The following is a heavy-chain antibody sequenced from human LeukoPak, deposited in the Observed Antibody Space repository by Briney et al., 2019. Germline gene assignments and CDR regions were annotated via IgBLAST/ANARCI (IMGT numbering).Heavy chain of an antibody. V-gene: IGHV4-59*01. D-gene: IGHD5-18*01. Sequence: SETLSLTCTVAGGSISSYYWSWIRQPPGKGLEWIGYIYYSGSTNYNPSLKSRVTISVDTSKNQFSLKLSSVTAADTAVYYCARATRIQLWPPFDYWGQGTLVTVSS. CDR3: ARATRIQLWPPFDY. CDR1: GGSISSYY. CDR2: IYYSGST. J-gene: IGHJ4*02.